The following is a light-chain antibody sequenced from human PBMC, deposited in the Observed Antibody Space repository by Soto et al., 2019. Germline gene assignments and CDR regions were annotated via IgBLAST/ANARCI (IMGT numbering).Light chain of an antibody. J-gene: IGLJ2*01. Sequence: QSALTQPPSASGSPGQSVTISCTGTSSDVGGYNYVSWYQQHPGKAPKLMIYEVSKRPSGVPDRFSGSKSGNTASLTVSGXQAEDEADYYCSSYAGSKGVXGGGTKLTVL. CDR2: EVS. CDR1: SSDVGGYNY. V-gene: IGLV2-8*01. CDR3: SSYAGSKGV.